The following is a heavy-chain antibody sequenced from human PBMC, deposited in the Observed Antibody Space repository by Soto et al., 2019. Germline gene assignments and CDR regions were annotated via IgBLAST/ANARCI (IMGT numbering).Heavy chain of an antibody. CDR1: GFTFSSYG. CDR2: IWYDGSNK. J-gene: IGHJ3*02. Sequence: VQLVESGGGVVQPGRSLRLSCAASGFTFSSYGMHWVRQAPGKGLEWVAVIWYDGSNKYYADSVKGRFTISRDNSKNTLYLQMNSLRAEDTAVYYCARGDDFWSGYSDAFDIWGQGTMVTVSS. CDR3: ARGDDFWSGYSDAFDI. V-gene: IGHV3-33*01. D-gene: IGHD3-3*01.